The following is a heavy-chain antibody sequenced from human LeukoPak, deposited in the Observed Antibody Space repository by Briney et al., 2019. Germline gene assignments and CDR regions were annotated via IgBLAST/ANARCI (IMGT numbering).Heavy chain of an antibody. V-gene: IGHV3-33*01. Sequence: PGTSLRLSCVASGFTFKSYGMHWVRQAPGKGREGVAMTWYDGSNKYYADSVKGRFTISRDNSKNTVSLQMNSLRVEDTAVYYCARGTSGGANTLDPWGQGTLATVSS. CDR1: GFTFKSYG. CDR3: ARGTSGGANTLDP. D-gene: IGHD1-1*01. CDR2: TWYDGSNK. J-gene: IGHJ5*02.